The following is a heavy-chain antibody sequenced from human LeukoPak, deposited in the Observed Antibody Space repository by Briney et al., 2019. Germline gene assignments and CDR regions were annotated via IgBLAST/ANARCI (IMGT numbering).Heavy chain of an antibody. V-gene: IGHV3-23*01. J-gene: IGHJ4*02. CDR3: AREAAVAGKGGFDY. D-gene: IGHD6-19*01. CDR2: ISDSGSST. Sequence: GGSLRLSCAASGFTFSNYAMSWVRQAPGKGLEWVSVISDSGSSTYYADSVKGRFTISRDNSENTLYLQMNSLRAEDTAVYYCAREAAVAGKGGFDYWGQGTLVTVSS. CDR1: GFTFSNYA.